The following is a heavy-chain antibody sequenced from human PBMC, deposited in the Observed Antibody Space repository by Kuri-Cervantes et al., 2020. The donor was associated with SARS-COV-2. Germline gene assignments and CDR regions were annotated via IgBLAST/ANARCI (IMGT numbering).Heavy chain of an antibody. D-gene: IGHD3-10*01. V-gene: IGHV4-34*01. J-gene: IGHJ6*03. Sequence: AETLSLTGAVYGGSFRDYNWHWIRQSPGKGLEWIAEINHRGSTDYNPSLKGRVTITDDTSKNQFSLKVNSVTAADTAVYYCARARSSIALVRGLMYYYWHMDVWGKGTPVTVSS. CDR1: GGSFRDYN. CDR2: INHRGST. CDR3: ARARSSIALVRGLMYYYWHMDV.